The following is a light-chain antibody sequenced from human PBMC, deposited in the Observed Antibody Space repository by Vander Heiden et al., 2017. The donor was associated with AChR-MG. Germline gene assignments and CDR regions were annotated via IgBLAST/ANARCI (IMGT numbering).Light chain of an antibody. V-gene: IGLV2-23*02. Sequence: QSALTQPASVSGSPGQSITISCTGTSSEGGSYNPVSWDQQHPGKAPKLMIYEVSKRPSGVSNRFSGSKSGNTASLTISGLQAEDEADYYCCSYAGSSTGVFGGGTKLTVL. CDR2: EVS. CDR3: CSYAGSSTGV. CDR1: SSEGGSYNP. J-gene: IGLJ3*02.